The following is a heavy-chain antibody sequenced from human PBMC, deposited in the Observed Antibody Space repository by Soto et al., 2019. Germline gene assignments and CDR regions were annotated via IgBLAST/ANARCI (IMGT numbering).Heavy chain of an antibody. CDR3: ARVGGDYPLTY. D-gene: IGHD4-17*01. CDR1: GGSISSYY. J-gene: IGHJ1*01. V-gene: IGHV4-59*12. Sequence: PETLSLTCTGSGGSISSYYWSWIRQPPGKGLEWIGYIYYSGSTNYNPSLKSRVTISVDTSKNQFSLKLSSVTAADTAVYYCARVGGDYPLTYWGQGTLVTVSS. CDR2: IYYSGST.